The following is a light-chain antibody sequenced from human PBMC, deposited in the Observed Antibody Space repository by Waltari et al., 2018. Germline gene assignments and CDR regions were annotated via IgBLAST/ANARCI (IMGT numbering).Light chain of an antibody. CDR2: DTS. CDR1: QSVTRY. V-gene: IGKV3-11*01. J-gene: IGKJ4*01. Sequence: EIVLTPSPGTLSFCPGGNPTHSCRASQSVTRYLAWYQQKPGLAPRLLIYDTSNRATSIPARFIGSGSGTDFSLTITSLESEDFAVYYCQQRANWPLTFGGGTKVEIK. CDR3: QQRANWPLT.